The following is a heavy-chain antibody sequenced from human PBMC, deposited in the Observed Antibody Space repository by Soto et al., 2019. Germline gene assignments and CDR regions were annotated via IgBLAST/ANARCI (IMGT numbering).Heavy chain of an antibody. Sequence: EVQVLESGGGLVQPGRALRLSCAVSGTTSTDYGMHWVRQVPGQGLEWVSGVLRDNGKLGYADSVKGRITSSRDNATHFLYLQMTSLTVEATGLSYCAKDTAPGGADVWGQGPGVTVSS. CDR1: GTTSTDYG. V-gene: IGHV3-9*02. D-gene: IGHD3-16*01. CDR3: AKDTAPGGADV. CDR2: VLRDNGKL. J-gene: IGHJ6*01.